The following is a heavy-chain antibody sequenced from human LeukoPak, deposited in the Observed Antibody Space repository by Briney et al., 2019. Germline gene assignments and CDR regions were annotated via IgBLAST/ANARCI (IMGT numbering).Heavy chain of an antibody. J-gene: IGHJ4*02. Sequence: ASVKVSCKASGYSFTSNYIHWVRQAPGQGLEWMGMIYPRDGSTSYTQKFQGRVTVTRDTSTSTVHMGLSGLRSEDTAVYYCARDQEAFDYWGQGTLVTVSS. V-gene: IGHV1-46*01. CDR1: GYSFTSNY. CDR2: IYPRDGST. CDR3: ARDQEAFDY.